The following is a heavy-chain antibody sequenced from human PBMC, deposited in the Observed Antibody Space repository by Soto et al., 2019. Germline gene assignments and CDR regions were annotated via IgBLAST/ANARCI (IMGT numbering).Heavy chain of an antibody. CDR3: ATSSGLRSRSAAFDI. Sequence: ASVKVSCKASGYTFTSYGISWVRQAPGQGLEWMGWISAYNGNTNYAQKLQGRVTMTTDTSTSTAYMELRSLRSDDTAVYYCATSSGLRSRSAAFDIWGQGTMVTVSS. J-gene: IGHJ3*02. CDR1: GYTFTSYG. D-gene: IGHD5-12*01. V-gene: IGHV1-18*01. CDR2: ISAYNGNT.